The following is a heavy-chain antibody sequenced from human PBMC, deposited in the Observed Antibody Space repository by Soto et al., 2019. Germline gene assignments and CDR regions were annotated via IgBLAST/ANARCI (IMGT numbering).Heavy chain of an antibody. CDR3: ARSPSDLSSGYLAY. D-gene: IGHD3-22*01. CDR1: GFTFSSYS. J-gene: IGHJ4*02. CDR2: ISSSSSYI. V-gene: IGHV3-21*01. Sequence: GGSLRLSCAASGFTFSSYSMNWVRQAPGKGLEWVSSISSSSSYIYYADSVKGRCTISRDNAKNSLYLQMNSLRAEDTAVYYCARSPSDLSSGYLAYWGQGTLVTVSS.